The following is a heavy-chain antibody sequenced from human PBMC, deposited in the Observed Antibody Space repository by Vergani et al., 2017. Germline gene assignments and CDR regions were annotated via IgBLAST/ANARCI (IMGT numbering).Heavy chain of an antibody. CDR1: GYTFTGYY. V-gene: IGHV1-2*06. CDR2: INPNSGGT. D-gene: IGHD3-10*01. CDR3: ARDPPRFRGYYFDY. J-gene: IGHJ4*02. Sequence: QVQLVQSGAEVKKPGASVKVSCKASGYTFTGYYMHWVRQAPGQGLEWMGRINPNSGGTNYAQKFQGRGSMTRDTSIRTAYMEPGRLRSDDTAVNYCARDPPRFRGYYFDYWGQGTLVTVSS.